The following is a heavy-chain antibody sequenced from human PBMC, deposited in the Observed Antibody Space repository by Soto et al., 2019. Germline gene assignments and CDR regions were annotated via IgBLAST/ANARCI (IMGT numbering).Heavy chain of an antibody. CDR2: ISNDGSSK. CDR3: ARDPATSDRVY. J-gene: IGHJ4*02. CDR1: GFTFSTYA. D-gene: IGHD1-26*01. V-gene: IGHV3-30-3*01. Sequence: GGSLRLSCAASGFTFSTYAIHWVRQAPGKGLEWVAFISNDGSSKFFADSVKGRFTISRDNSKSTLYLQMNSLKTADTAVYYCARDPATSDRVYWGQGTLVTVSS.